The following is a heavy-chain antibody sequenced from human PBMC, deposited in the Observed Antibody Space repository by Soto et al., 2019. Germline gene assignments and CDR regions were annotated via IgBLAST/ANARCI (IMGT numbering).Heavy chain of an antibody. J-gene: IGHJ3*02. CDR1: GFTFSSSA. D-gene: IGHD2-21*01. CDR3: AKHCNFHDLFDT. V-gene: IGHV3-23*01. CDR2: ITGSGGST. Sequence: GGSLRLSCVASGFTFSSSAMSWVRQAPGKGLEGISAITGSGGSTYYADSVKGRFTISRDNSKNSLYLQMNSLRAEDTAVYYCAKHCNFHDLFDTWGQGTMVTVAS.